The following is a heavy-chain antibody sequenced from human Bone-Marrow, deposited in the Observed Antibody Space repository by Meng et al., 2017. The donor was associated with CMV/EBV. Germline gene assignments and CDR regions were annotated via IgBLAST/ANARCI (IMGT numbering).Heavy chain of an antibody. J-gene: IGHJ4*02. CDR1: EFTFIDYY. D-gene: IGHD2-2*02. CDR2: ISSSSSYI. V-gene: IGHV3-11*06. Sequence: GGSLRLSCAASEFTFIDYYMGWIRQAPGKGLEWVSSISSSSSYIYYADSVKGRFTISRDNAKNSLYLQMNSLRAEDTAVYYCARDSLYCSSTSCYTPLDYWGQGTLVTVSS. CDR3: ARDSLYCSSTSCYTPLDY.